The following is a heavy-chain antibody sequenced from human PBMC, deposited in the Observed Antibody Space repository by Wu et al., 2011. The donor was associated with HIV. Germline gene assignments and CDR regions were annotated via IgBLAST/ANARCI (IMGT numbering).Heavy chain of an antibody. V-gene: IGHV1-69*06. J-gene: IGHJ4*02. D-gene: IGHD2-21*01. Sequence: QVQLVQSGAEVKKPGASVKISCRASGYTFISSYVHWVRQAPGQGLEWMGGIIPIFGTAKYAQKFQGRVTITADKSTSTAYMELSSLTSEDTAVYYCARDLGGDEDYWGQGTLVTVSS. CDR3: ARDLGGDEDY. CDR1: GYTFISSY. CDR2: IIPIFGTA.